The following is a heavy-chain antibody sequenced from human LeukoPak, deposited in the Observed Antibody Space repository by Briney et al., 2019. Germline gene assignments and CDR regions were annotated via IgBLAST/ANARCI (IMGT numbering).Heavy chain of an antibody. V-gene: IGHV1-69*01. CDR2: IIPIFGTP. J-gene: IGHJ6*04. D-gene: IGHD6-13*01. Sequence: SVKVSCKASGGTFSSYAISWVRQAPGQGLEWMGGIIPIFGTPDYPQKFQGRVTITADESTSTAYMELSSLRFEDTAVYYCAIRIKAAGIGGNCYYGMHDWGKGTTVTVSS. CDR1: GGTFSSYA. CDR3: AIRIKAAGIGGNCYYGMHD.